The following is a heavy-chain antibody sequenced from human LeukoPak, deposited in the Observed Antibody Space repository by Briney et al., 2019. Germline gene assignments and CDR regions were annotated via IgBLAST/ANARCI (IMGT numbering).Heavy chain of an antibody. V-gene: IGHV1-69*04. Sequence: SVKVSSKASGGTFSSYAISWVRQAPGQGLEWMGRIIPIFGIANYAQKFQGRVTITADKSTSTAYMELSSLRSEDTAVYYCAREGYYDSSGYYPPAYYFDYWGQGTLVTVSS. CDR3: AREGYYDSSGYYPPAYYFDY. J-gene: IGHJ4*02. CDR1: GGTFSSYA. CDR2: IIPIFGIA. D-gene: IGHD3-22*01.